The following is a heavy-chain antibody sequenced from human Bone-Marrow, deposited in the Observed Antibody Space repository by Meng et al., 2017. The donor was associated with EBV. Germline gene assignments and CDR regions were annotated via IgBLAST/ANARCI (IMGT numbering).Heavy chain of an antibody. J-gene: IGHJ5*02. D-gene: IGHD6-25*01. CDR1: GGSFSGYY. CDR2: INHSGST. CDR3: ATQRRDTDWFDP. V-gene: IGHV4-34*01. Sequence: QVHLQQGVEELLKPSGPLFLTCAVYGGSFSGYYWTWIRQPPGKGLEWIGEINHSGSTNYNPSLKSRVTISVDTSKNQFSLKLSSVTAADTAVYYCATQRRDTDWFDPWGQGTLVTVSS.